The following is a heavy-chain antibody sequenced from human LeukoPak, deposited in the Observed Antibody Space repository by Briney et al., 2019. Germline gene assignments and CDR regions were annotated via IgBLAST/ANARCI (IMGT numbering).Heavy chain of an antibody. Sequence: PGRSLRPSCAASGFTFSSYGMHWVRQAPGKGLEWVAVISYDGSNKYYADSVKGRFTISRDNSKNTLYLQMNSLRAEDTAVYYCACITMVRGVTNSEGWGQGTLVTVSS. J-gene: IGHJ4*02. CDR2: ISYDGSNK. CDR1: GFTFSSYG. CDR3: ACITMVRGVTNSEG. V-gene: IGHV3-30*03. D-gene: IGHD3-10*01.